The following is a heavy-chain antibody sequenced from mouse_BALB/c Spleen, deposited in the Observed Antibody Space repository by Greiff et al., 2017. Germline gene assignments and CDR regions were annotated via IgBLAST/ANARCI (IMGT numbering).Heavy chain of an antibody. J-gene: IGHJ3*01. D-gene: IGHD1-1*01. CDR3: ARITTVEGFAY. V-gene: IGHV1-14*01. CDR1: GYTFTSYV. CDR2: INPYNDGT. Sequence: EVQGVESGPELVKPGASVKMSCKASGYTFTSYVMHWVKQKPGQGLEWIGYINPYNDGTKYNEKFKGKATLTSDKSSSTAYMELSSLTSEDSAVYYCARITTVEGFAYWGQGTLVTVSA.